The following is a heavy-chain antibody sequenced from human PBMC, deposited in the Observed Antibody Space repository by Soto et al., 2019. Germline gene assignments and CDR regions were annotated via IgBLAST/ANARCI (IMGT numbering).Heavy chain of an antibody. CDR1: GGTFSSYT. D-gene: IGHD3-9*01. CDR2: IIPILGIA. J-gene: IGHJ3*02. Sequence: ASVKVSCKASGGTFSSYTISWVRQAPGQGLEWMGRIIPILGIANYAQKFQGRVMITADKSTSTAYMELSSLRSEDTAVYYCARGSALFDWYLYGAFDIWGQGTMVTVSS. CDR3: ARGSALFDWYLYGAFDI. V-gene: IGHV1-69*02.